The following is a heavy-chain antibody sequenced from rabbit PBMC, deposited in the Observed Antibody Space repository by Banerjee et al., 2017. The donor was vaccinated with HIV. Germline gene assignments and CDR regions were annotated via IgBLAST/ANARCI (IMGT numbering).Heavy chain of an antibody. J-gene: IGHJ6*01. CDR2: IYAGSSGDT. CDR1: GFSFSSNY. V-gene: IGHV1S40*01. D-gene: IGHD4-1*01. Sequence: QSLEESGGDLVKPGASLTLTCTASGFSFSSNYMCWVRQAPGKGLEWIAFIYAGSSGDTYYASWAKGRFTISKTSSTTVTLQMTSLTAADTATYFCAREVTSGWGHFDLWGPGTLVTVS. CDR3: AREVTSGWGHFDL.